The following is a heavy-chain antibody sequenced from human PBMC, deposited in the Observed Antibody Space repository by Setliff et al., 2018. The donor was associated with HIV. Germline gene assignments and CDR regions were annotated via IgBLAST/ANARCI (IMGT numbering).Heavy chain of an antibody. V-gene: IGHV1-46*01. CDR3: ARDTGYYDSTVSPPYNWFDP. D-gene: IGHD3-22*01. CDR1: GYTFTSYY. CDR2: INPSGGST. J-gene: IGHJ5*02. Sequence: ASVKVSCKASGYTFTSYYMHWVRQAPARGLEWMGIINPSGGSTGYAQKFQGRVTMTRDTSTSTVYMELSSLRSEDTAVYYCARDTGYYDSTVSPPYNWFDPWGQGTLVTVSS.